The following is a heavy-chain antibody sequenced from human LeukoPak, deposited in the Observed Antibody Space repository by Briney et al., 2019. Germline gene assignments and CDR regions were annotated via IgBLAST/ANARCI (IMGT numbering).Heavy chain of an antibody. CDR2: INPKSGGT. D-gene: IGHD3-22*01. CDR3: ARDLAAIITGSHNWFDP. V-gene: IGHV1-2*02. Sequence: ASVKVSCKASGYTFTGYYMHWVRQAPGQGLEWMGWINPKSGGTNYAQKFQGRVTMTRDTSISTAFMELSRLTSDDTAVYYCARDLAAIITGSHNWFDPWGQGTLVTVSS. CDR1: GYTFTGYY. J-gene: IGHJ5*02.